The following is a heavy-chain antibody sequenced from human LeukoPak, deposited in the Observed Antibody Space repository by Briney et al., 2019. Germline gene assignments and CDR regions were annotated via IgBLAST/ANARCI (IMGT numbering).Heavy chain of an antibody. J-gene: IGHJ4*02. CDR1: GFTFSSYG. V-gene: IGHV3-30*18. CDR2: ISYDGSNK. Sequence: GGSLRLSCAASGFTFSSYGMHWVRQAPGKGLEWVAVISYDGSNKYYADSVKGRFTISRDNSKNTLYLQMNSLRPEDTAVYYCAKDQGYSYGYVSYWGQGTLVIVSS. D-gene: IGHD5-18*01. CDR3: AKDQGYSYGYVSY.